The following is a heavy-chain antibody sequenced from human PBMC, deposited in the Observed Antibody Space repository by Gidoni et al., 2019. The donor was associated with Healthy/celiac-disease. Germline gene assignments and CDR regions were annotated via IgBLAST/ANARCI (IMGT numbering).Heavy chain of an antibody. CDR2: ISYDGSNK. D-gene: IGHD5-18*01. Sequence: QVQLVESGGGVVQPGRSLRLSCAASGFTFSSYAMHWVRQAPGKGLEWVAVISYDGSNKYYADSVKGRFTISRDNSKNTLYLQMNSLRAEDTAVYYCARDGGGYSYGTFDYWGQGTLVTVSS. V-gene: IGHV3-30*04. CDR3: ARDGGGYSYGTFDY. J-gene: IGHJ4*02. CDR1: GFTFSSYA.